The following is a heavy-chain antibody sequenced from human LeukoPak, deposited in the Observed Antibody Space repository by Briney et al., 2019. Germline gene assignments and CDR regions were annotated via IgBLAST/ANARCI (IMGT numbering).Heavy chain of an antibody. D-gene: IGHD6-19*01. J-gene: IGHJ4*02. V-gene: IGHV3-23*01. CDR1: GFAFSRYA. Sequence: GGSLRLSCAASGFAFSRYAMSCVRQAPGKGLEWDSIISASGDSTNYADSVKGRFSISRDNSKNTLYLKLNSLRAEDTAIYYCARSSSGTFDYWGQGTLVTVSS. CDR2: ISASGDST. CDR3: ARSSSGTFDY.